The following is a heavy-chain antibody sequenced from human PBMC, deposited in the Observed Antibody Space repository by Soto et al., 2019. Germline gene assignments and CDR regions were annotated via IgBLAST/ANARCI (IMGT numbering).Heavy chain of an antibody. CDR1: GYSFTTYC. CDR2: IYPCDSDT. CDR3: ARKDSSSAFDY. J-gene: IGHJ4*02. V-gene: IGHV5-51*01. D-gene: IGHD3-22*01. Sequence: HGESLKISCKGSGYSFTTYCIGLVRQMPGKGLDWMGIIYPCDSDTRYSPSFQGQVTISADKYISTAYLQWSSLKASDTAMYYCARKDSSSAFDYWGQGTLVTVSS.